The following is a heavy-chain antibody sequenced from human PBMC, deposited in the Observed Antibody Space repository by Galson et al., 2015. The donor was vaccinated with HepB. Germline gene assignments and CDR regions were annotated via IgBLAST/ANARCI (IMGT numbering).Heavy chain of an antibody. CDR2: ISGTTGFT. J-gene: IGHJ4*02. V-gene: IGHV3-11*06. D-gene: IGHD1/OR15-1a*01. CDR3: ARDEGNSILDY. Sequence: SLRLSCAVSGTSVSSYYMTWIRQAPGKGLESISYISGTTGFTNYADSVRGRFTISRDNAKNSLYLQMNSLRAEDTAVYYCARDEGNSILDYWGQGTLVTVSS. CDR1: GTSVSSYY.